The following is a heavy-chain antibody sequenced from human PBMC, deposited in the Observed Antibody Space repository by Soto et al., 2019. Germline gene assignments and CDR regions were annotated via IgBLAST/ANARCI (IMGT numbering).Heavy chain of an antibody. CDR2: ISGSGGST. V-gene: IGHV3-23*01. J-gene: IGHJ4*02. CDR1: GFTLNNAW. CDR3: AKRFFGPFDY. Sequence: GGSLRLSCAASGFTLNNAWMSWVRQAPGKGLEWVSAISGSGGSTYYADSVKGRFTISRDNSKNTLYLQMNSLRAEDTAVYYCAKRFFGPFDYWGQGTLVTVSS. D-gene: IGHD3-10*01.